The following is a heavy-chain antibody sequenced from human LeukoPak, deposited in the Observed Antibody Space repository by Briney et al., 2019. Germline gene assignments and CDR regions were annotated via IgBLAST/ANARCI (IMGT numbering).Heavy chain of an antibody. CDR1: GFTFSSYE. Sequence: GGSLRLSCAASGFTFSSYEMNWVRQAPGKGLEWVSYISSSGSTIYYADSVKGRFTISRDNAKNSLYLQMNSLRAEDTAVYYCATWVQLERRRAFDIWGQGTMVTVSS. D-gene: IGHD1-1*01. J-gene: IGHJ3*02. CDR3: ATWVQLERRRAFDI. CDR2: ISSSGSTI. V-gene: IGHV3-48*03.